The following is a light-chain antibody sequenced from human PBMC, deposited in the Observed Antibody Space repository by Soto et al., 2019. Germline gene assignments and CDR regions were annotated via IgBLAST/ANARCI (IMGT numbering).Light chain of an antibody. Sequence: DIQMTQSTSSLSASVGDRVTITCRASQSISSYLNWYQQKPGKAPKLLIYAESSLQSGVPSRFSGSGSGTDFTLTISSLQPENFATYACHQSYSTHGFGGGTKVEIK. J-gene: IGKJ4*01. CDR2: AES. V-gene: IGKV1-39*01. CDR1: QSISSY. CDR3: HQSYSTHG.